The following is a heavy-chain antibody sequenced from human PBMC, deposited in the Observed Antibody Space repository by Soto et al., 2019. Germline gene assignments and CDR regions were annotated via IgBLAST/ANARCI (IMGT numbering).Heavy chain of an antibody. D-gene: IGHD5-18*01. CDR2: MNPNSGNT. CDR1: GYTFTSYD. CDR3: AREGGTAMVKGLFYYYYYYMDV. J-gene: IGHJ6*03. V-gene: IGHV1-8*01. Sequence: ASVKVSCKASGYTFTSYDISWVRQATGQGLEWMGWMNPNSGNTGYAQKFQGRVTMTRNTSISTAYMELSSLRSEDTAVYYCAREGGTAMVKGLFYYYYYYMDVWGKGTTVTVSS.